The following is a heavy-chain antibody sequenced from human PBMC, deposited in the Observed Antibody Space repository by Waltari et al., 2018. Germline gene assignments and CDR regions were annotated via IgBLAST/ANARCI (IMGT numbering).Heavy chain of an antibody. V-gene: IGHV1-46*01. CDR1: GYTFTSYY. D-gene: IGHD6-19*01. CDR3: ARDPPKVAVAGKNDY. CDR2: INPSGGST. J-gene: IGHJ4*02. Sequence: QVQLVQSGAEVKKPGASVKVSCKASGYTFTSYYMHWVRQAPGQGLEWMGIINPSGGSTSYAKKFQGRGTMTRDTSTSTVYMELSSLRSEDTAVYYCARDPPKVAVAGKNDYWGQGTLVTVSS.